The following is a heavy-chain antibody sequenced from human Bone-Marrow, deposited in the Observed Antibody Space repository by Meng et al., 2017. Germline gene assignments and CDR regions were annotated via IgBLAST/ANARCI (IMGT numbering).Heavy chain of an antibody. J-gene: IGHJ1*01. CDR1: GASVNPGSYY. Sequence: QVQLQESGPGLVRSSETLSLTCTFSGASVNPGSYYWSWIRQPPGRGLELIGFIYQSGSTNNNPSLKSRVTISLDMSSNQFSLTLNSVTAADTAIYYCARGVVADPPGDWGRGTLVTVSS. V-gene: IGHV4-61*01. CDR2: IYQSGST. D-gene: IGHD2-15*01. CDR3: ARGVVADPPGD.